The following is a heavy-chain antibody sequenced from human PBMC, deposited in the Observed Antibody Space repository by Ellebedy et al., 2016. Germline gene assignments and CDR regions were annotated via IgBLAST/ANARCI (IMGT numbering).Heavy chain of an antibody. CDR1: GFIFSSYS. CDR3: ARDYWDTYNWFDP. V-gene: IGHV3-48*01. D-gene: IGHD2-8*02. Sequence: GGSLRLSCAASGFIFSSYSMNWVRQSPGRGLEWISYISSGSNIIHYADSVKGRFIVSRDNARNSLFLQMNSLRGEDAAVYYCARDYWDTYNWFDPWGQGTLVAVSS. CDR2: ISSGSNII. J-gene: IGHJ5*02.